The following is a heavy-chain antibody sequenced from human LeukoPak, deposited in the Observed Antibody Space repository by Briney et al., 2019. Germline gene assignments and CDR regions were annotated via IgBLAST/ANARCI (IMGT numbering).Heavy chain of an antibody. J-gene: IGHJ4*02. CDR2: ISYDGSNK. D-gene: IGHD6-13*01. CDR1: GFTFSSYC. CDR3: ANVDGSSCPFCFTY. V-gene: IGHV3-30*18. Sequence: PAGSLRLSCAASGFTFSSYCMHWVRQAPGKGLEWVAVISYDGSNKYYADSVKGRFTISRENSKTTLYLKMNRLRAEETAVYSCANVDGSSCPFCFTYWGQGTLVTVSS.